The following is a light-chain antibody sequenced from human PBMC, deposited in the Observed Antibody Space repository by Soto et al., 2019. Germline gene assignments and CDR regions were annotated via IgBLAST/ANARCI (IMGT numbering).Light chain of an antibody. Sequence: IVLTQSPATLSLSPWERATLSCRASQSVSSYLAWYQQKPGQAPRPLIYDASNRATGIPARLSGSGSGTDFTLTISSLEPEDFAVYYCQQRSNWPITFGQGTKVDIK. CDR1: QSVSSY. J-gene: IGKJ1*01. CDR2: DAS. V-gene: IGKV3-11*01. CDR3: QQRSNWPIT.